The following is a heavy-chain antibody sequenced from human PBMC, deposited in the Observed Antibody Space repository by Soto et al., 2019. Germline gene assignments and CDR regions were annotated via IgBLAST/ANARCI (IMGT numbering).Heavy chain of an antibody. CDR2: IWYDGSNK. CDR3: ARDSSGYYYGTHY. D-gene: IGHD3-22*01. V-gene: IGHV3-33*01. CDR1: GLTFSSYG. Sequence: PVGSLRLSCAASGLTFSSYGMHWVRQAPGKGLEWVAVIWYDGSNKYYADSVKGRFTISRDNSKNTLYLQMNSLRAEDTAVYYCARDSSGYYYGTHYWGQGAMVTVSS. J-gene: IGHJ4*02.